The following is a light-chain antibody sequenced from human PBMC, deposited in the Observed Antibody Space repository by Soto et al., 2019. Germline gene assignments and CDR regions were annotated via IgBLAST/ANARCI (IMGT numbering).Light chain of an antibody. J-gene: IGKJ1*01. V-gene: IGKV1-39*01. CDR3: QQSSTTPWT. CDR2: AAS. CDR1: HNIIGY. Sequence: DIQMTQSPSSLSASVRDRVTITCRASHNIIGYLNLYHQKPVKATKLLIYAASSLQRGIPSRFSGSGSETDFTLTISSLQPEDFATYYCQQSSTTPWTFGQGTKVDIK.